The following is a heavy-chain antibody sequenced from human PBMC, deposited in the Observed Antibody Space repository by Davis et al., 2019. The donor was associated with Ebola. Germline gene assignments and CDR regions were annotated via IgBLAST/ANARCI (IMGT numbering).Heavy chain of an antibody. Sequence: SETLSLTCAVSGDSIRSGPWWSWARQSPGKGLEWIGEISHSGDTNYNPSLGGRATIEVDKSKSQFSLRLTSVTAADTAVYYCATLTHYSNYGPFDSWGQGTLVTVSS. V-gene: IGHV4-4*02. CDR2: ISHSGDT. CDR1: GDSIRSGPW. D-gene: IGHD2-2*01. J-gene: IGHJ4*02. CDR3: ATLTHYSNYGPFDS.